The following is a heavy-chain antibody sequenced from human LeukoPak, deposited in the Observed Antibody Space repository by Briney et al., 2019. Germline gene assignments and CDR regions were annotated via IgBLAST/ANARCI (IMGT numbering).Heavy chain of an antibody. CDR2: INHSGST. J-gene: IGHJ4*02. Sequence: SETLSLTCAVYGGSFSGYYWSWIRQPPGKGLEWIGEINHSGSTNYNPSLKSRVTISVDTSKNQFSLKLSSVTAADTAVYYCARVRYSGYDFDYWGQGTLVTVSS. CDR1: GGSFSGYY. D-gene: IGHD5-12*01. CDR3: ARVRYSGYDFDY. V-gene: IGHV4-34*01.